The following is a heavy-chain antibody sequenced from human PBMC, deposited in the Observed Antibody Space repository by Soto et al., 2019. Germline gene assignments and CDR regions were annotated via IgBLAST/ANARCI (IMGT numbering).Heavy chain of an antibody. D-gene: IGHD3-10*01. J-gene: IGHJ4*02. CDR1: GGSFSGYY. V-gene: IGHV4-34*01. CDR2: INHSGST. CDR3: ARGAVRGVITSFRPGTKGTFDY. Sequence: SETLSLTCAVYGGSFSGYYWSWIRQPPGKGLEWIGEINHSGSTNYNPSLKSRVTISVDTSKNQFSLKLSSVTAADTAVYYCARGAVRGVITSFRPGTKGTFDYWGQGTLVTVSS.